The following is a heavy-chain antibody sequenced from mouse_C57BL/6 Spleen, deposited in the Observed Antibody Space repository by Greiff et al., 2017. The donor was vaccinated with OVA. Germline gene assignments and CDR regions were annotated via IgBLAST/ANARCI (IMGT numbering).Heavy chain of an antibody. CDR2: ISSGGSYT. Sequence: EVKLVESGGDLVKPGGSLKLSCAASGFTFSSYGMSWVRQTPDKRLEWVATISSGGSYTYYPDSVKGRFTISRDNAKNTLYLQMSSLKSEDTAMYYCARHGGYDGRVLYYYAMDYWGQGTSVTVSS. D-gene: IGHD2-2*01. CDR1: GFTFSSYG. J-gene: IGHJ4*01. V-gene: IGHV5-6*01. CDR3: ARHGGYDGRVLYYYAMDY.